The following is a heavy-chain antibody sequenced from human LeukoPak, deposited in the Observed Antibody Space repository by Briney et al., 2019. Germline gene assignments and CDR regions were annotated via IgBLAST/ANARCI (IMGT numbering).Heavy chain of an antibody. D-gene: IGHD2-2*01. V-gene: IGHV3-30*02. CDR1: GFTFSSYG. CDR3: ARTRDNYYYMDV. Sequence: GGSLRLSCAASGFTFSSYGMHWVRQAPGKGLEWVAFIRYDGSNKYYADSVKGRFTISRDNAKNSLYLQMNSLRAEDTAVYYCARTRDNYYYMDVWGKGTTVTVSS. CDR2: IRYDGSNK. J-gene: IGHJ6*03.